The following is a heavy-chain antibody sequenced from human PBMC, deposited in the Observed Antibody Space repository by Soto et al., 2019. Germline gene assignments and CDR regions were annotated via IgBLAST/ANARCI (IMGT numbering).Heavy chain of an antibody. CDR2: ISNDGSNE. Sequence: GVLRLSCAGSGFTFRWFGMNWVRQAPGKGLEWVARISNDGSNEYYVDSVKGRFTISRDNSKNTLYLQMDSLRAEDTAVYYCAKGEVRGIIPSYFDYWGLGTLVTVSS. D-gene: IGHD3-10*01. V-gene: IGHV3-30*18. CDR1: GFTFRWFG. CDR3: AKGEVRGIIPSYFDY. J-gene: IGHJ4*02.